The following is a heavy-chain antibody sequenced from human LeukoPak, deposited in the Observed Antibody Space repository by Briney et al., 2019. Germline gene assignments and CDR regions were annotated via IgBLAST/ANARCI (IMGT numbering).Heavy chain of an antibody. V-gene: IGHV3-23*01. CDR2: ITGSGDST. J-gene: IGHJ5*02. D-gene: IGHD1-7*01. CDR1: GFTFSTFA. CDR3: AKDLLTAITARPHH. Sequence: PGGSLRLSCAASGFTFSTFAMSWVRQAPGKGLEWVSAITGSGDSTSYADPVKGRFTISRDNSKNTLYLQMKSLRAEDTAVYYCAKDLLTAITARPHHWGQGTLVTVSS.